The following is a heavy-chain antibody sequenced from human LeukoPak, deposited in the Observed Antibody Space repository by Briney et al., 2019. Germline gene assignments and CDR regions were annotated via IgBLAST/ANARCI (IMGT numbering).Heavy chain of an antibody. V-gene: IGHV1-8*01. Sequence: ASVTVSCKASGYTFTSYDINWVRQAPGQGLEWMGWMNPNSGNTGYAQKFQGRVTMTRNTSISTAYMELSSLRSEDTAVYYCARGPPTGYQLLLSYFYYYGMDVWGQGTTVTVSS. J-gene: IGHJ6*02. CDR3: ARGPPTGYQLLLSYFYYYGMDV. CDR1: GYTFTSYD. D-gene: IGHD2-2*01. CDR2: MNPNSGNT.